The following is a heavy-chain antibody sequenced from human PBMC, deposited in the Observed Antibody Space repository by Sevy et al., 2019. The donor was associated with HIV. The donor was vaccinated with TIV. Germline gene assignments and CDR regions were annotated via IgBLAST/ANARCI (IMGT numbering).Heavy chain of an antibody. V-gene: IGHV3-23*01. Sequence: GGSLRLSCAASGFTFSSYAMSWVRQAPGKGLEWVADISGSGGSTYYADSVKGRFTISRDNSKNTLYLQMNSLRAEDTGVDYCGGIFGLFYGLGGQGILVTVSS. J-gene: IGHJ4*02. CDR1: GFTFSSYA. CDR3: GGIFGLFYGL. D-gene: IGHD3-3*01. CDR2: ISGSGGST.